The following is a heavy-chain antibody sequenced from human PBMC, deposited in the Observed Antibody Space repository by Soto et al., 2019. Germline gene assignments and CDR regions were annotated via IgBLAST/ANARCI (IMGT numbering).Heavy chain of an antibody. J-gene: IGHJ5*02. CDR2: IYYSGST. CDR3: ARDETYGSGSYYPFDP. CDR1: GGSISSGDYY. Sequence: QVQLQESGPGLVKPSQTLSLTCTVSGGSISSGDYYWSWIRQPPGKGLEWIGYIYYSGSTYYNPSLKRRVTISVDTSKNQFSLKLSSVTAADTAVYYCARDETYGSGSYYPFDPWGQGTLVTVSS. V-gene: IGHV4-30-4*01. D-gene: IGHD3-10*01.